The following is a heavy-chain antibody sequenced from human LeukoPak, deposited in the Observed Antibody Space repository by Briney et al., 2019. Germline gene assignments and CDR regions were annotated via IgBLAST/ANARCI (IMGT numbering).Heavy chain of an antibody. CDR1: GGSISSYY. J-gene: IGHJ3*01. V-gene: IGHV4-59*01. CDR2: IYYSGST. D-gene: IGHD6-6*01. CDR3: ARSSYSSSSSV. Sequence: PSETLSVTCTVSGGSISSYYWSWIRQPPGKGLEWIGYIYYSGSTNYNPSLKSRVTISVDTSKNQFSLKLSSVTAADTAVYYCARSSYSSSSSVWGQGTMVTVSS.